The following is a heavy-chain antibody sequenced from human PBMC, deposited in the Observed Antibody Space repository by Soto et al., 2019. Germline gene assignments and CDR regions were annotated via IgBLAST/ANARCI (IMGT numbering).Heavy chain of an antibody. J-gene: IGHJ6*02. Sequence: QVQLVQSGAEEKKPGASVKVSCKASGYAFSSYAMHWVRQAPGQRLEWMGWINIGSGNTEYSQNFQDRITITRDTTDSTVYMELSSLRYEDTAVYYCARDGGDCGYRLIYYSYIGRDVWGQGTTVSVSS. D-gene: IGHD2-21*02. CDR3: ARDGGDCGYRLIYYSYIGRDV. V-gene: IGHV1-3*05. CDR1: GYAFSSYA. CDR2: INIGSGNT.